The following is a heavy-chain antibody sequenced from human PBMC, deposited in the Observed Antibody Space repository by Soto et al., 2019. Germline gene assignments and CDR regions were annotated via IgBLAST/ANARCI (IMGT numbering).Heavy chain of an antibody. CDR1: GYTFTSYY. CDR2: INPSGGST. V-gene: IGHV1-46*01. D-gene: IGHD6-6*01. Sequence: ASVKVSCKASGYTFTSYYMHWVRQAPGQGLEWMGIINPSGGSTSYAQKFQGRVTMTRDTSTSTAYMELSSLRSEDTAVYYCARVSSSSSGYYYYYYMDVWGKGTTVTVS. CDR3: ARVSSSSSGYYYYYYMDV. J-gene: IGHJ6*03.